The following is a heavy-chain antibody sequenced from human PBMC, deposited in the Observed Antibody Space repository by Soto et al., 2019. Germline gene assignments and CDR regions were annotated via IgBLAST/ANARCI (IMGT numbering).Heavy chain of an antibody. D-gene: IGHD6-19*01. CDR2: IYYHGST. Sequence: QLLLQESGPGLVKPSEPLSLTCTVSGDSISSSSSYWGWIRQPPGKGLEWIGSIYYHGSTYYNPSLKSRVTISVDTSKNQLSLKLSSVTAADRAMYYCGRHGGSSGWYPRIYYYGMDVWGQGTTVTVSS. V-gene: IGHV4-39*01. CDR1: GDSISSSSSY. CDR3: GRHGGSSGWYPRIYYYGMDV. J-gene: IGHJ6*02.